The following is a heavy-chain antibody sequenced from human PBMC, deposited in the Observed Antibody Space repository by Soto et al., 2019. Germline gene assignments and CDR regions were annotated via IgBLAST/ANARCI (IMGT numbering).Heavy chain of an antibody. CDR1: GGIFGSHG. V-gene: IGHV1-69*01. CDR3: VRDRRIYYSDPHDEFVASDYEV. D-gene: IGHD3-22*01. CDR2: FIPIFRTL. Sequence: QVQLIQSEAEVKKPGSSVRVSCTASGGIFGSHGFSWVRQAPGQRREWVGGFIPIFRTLTYTEKFQARVSIAADESTNTVYLDLSSLTSEDTAVYYCVRDRRIYYSDPHDEFVASDYEVWGQGTMVSVSS. J-gene: IGHJ3*01.